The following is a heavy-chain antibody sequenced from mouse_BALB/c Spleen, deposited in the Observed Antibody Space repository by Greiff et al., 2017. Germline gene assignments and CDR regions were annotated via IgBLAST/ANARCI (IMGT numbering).Heavy chain of an antibody. D-gene: IGHD2-10*02. CDR2: ISSGGSYT. V-gene: IGHV5-9-3*01. Sequence: EVKVVESGGGLVKPGGSLKLSCAASGFTFSSYAMSWVRQTPEKRLEWVATISSGGSYTYYPDSVKGRFTISRDNAKNTLYLQMSSLRSEDTAMYYCARQYGNFDVWGAGTTVTVSS. CDR3: ARQYGNFDV. CDR1: GFTFSSYA. J-gene: IGHJ1*01.